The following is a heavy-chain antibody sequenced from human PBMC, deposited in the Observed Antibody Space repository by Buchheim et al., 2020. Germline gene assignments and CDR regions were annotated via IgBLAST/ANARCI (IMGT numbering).Heavy chain of an antibody. CDR1: GFTFSSYA. D-gene: IGHD3-22*01. J-gene: IGHJ4*02. CDR2: ISYEGSNK. Sequence: QVQLVESGGGVVQPGRSLRLSCADSGFTFSSYAMHWVRQAPGKGLEWVAVISYEGSNKYYADSVKGRFTISSDNSKNTLYLQMNSLRAEDTAVYYCARDLFGYYYDSSGYYPGDYWGQGTL. CDR3: ARDLFGYYYDSSGYYPGDY. V-gene: IGHV3-30-3*01.